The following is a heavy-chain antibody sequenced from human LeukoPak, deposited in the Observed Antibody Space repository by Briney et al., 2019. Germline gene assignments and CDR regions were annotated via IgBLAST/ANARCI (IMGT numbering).Heavy chain of an antibody. CDR2: IIPIFGTT. CDR1: GGTFINST. V-gene: IGHV1-69*05. CDR3: AITIDGFQLLSYFDY. J-gene: IGHJ4*02. D-gene: IGHD3-10*01. Sequence: SVKVSCKVSGGTFINSTISWVRQAPGQGLEWMGRIIPIFGTTNYARKFRARVTITTDESTSTAYMELSSLGSEDRAIYYCAITIDGFQLLSYFDYWGQGTQVTVSS.